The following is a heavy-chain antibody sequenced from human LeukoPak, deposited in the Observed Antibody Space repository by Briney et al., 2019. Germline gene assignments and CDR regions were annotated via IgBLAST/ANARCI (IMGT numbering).Heavy chain of an antibody. V-gene: IGHV3-21*01. CDR1: GVTLSSYT. CDR3: VTDGASDI. J-gene: IGHJ3*02. CDR2: ISNSGFYI. Sequence: VGFLRLSCAASGVTLSSYTTNWGRQAPGKGLEWVSSISNSGFYIYYADSVKGRFVVSRDNANNSLYLQMNSLRDEDTAVYYCVTDGASDIWGQGTMVTVSS.